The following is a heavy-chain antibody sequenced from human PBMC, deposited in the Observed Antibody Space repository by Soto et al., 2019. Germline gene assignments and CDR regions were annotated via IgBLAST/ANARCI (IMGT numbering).Heavy chain of an antibody. CDR1: GGTFSSYA. CDR2: IIPIFGTA. V-gene: IGHV1-69*12. D-gene: IGHD4-17*01. CDR3: ARGDYGELDNWFDP. J-gene: IGHJ5*02. Sequence: QVQLVQSGAEVKKPGSSVKVSCKASGGTFSSYAISWVRHAPGQGLEWMGGIIPIFGTANYAQKFQGRVTITADESTSAAYMELSSLRSEDTAVYYCARGDYGELDNWFDPWGQGTLVTVSS.